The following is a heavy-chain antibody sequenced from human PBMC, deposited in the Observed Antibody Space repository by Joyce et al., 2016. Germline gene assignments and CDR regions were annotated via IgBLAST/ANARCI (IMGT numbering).Heavy chain of an antibody. CDR2: IYWNDDK. CDR1: GFSLSTSGVG. J-gene: IGHJ2*01. V-gene: IGHV2-5*01. CDR3: AHRPGRGSNGYFDI. D-gene: IGHD1-26*01. Sequence: QITLKESGPTLMTPTQTLTLTFTFSGFSLSTSGVGVGWIRQPPEKAREWLGLIYWNDDKRYSPSLESRLTITTDTSKKQVVLTMTNMDPVDTATYYCAHRPGRGSNGYFDIWGPGTLVTVSS.